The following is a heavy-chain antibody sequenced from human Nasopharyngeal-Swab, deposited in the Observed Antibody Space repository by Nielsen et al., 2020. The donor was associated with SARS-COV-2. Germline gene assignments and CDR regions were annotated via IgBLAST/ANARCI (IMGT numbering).Heavy chain of an antibody. Sequence: GESLKISCAASGFTVSSNYMSWVRQAPGKGLEWVSAISGSGGSTYYADSVKGRFTISRDNSKNTLYLQMNSLRAEDTAVYYCAKLEVVQIVVVITTWGYFDYWGQGTLVTVSS. CDR1: GFTVSSNY. V-gene: IGHV3-23*01. J-gene: IGHJ4*02. CDR3: AKLEVVQIVVVITTWGYFDY. CDR2: ISGSGGST. D-gene: IGHD3-22*01.